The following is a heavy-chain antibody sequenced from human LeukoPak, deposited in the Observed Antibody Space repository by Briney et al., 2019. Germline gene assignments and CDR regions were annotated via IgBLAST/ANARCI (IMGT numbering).Heavy chain of an antibody. J-gene: IGHJ5*02. D-gene: IGHD3-22*01. CDR1: GFTFSEYA. CDR3: AKDPGRNYDRDRWFDP. Sequence: GGSLRLSCAASGFTFSEYAMSWVRQAPGKGLEWVSAISGSGGSSNYADSVKGRFTISRDNSKNTLNLQMNSLRAEDTAVYYCAKDPGRNYDRDRWFDPWGQGTLVTVSS. V-gene: IGHV3-23*01. CDR2: ISGSGGSS.